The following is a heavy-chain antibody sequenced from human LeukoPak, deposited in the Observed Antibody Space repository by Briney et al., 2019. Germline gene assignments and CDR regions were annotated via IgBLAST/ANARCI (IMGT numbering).Heavy chain of an antibody. D-gene: IGHD3-9*01. J-gene: IGHJ4*02. CDR2: IIPIFGTA. V-gene: IGHV1-69*06. Sequence: SVKVSCKASGGTFSSYAISWVRQAPGQGLEWMGGIIPIFGTANYAQKFQGRVTITADKSTSTAYMELSSLRSEDTAFFFRQRAAYDILTGYTTDYWGQGTLVTVSS. CDR1: GGTFSSYA. CDR3: QRAAYDILTGYTTDY.